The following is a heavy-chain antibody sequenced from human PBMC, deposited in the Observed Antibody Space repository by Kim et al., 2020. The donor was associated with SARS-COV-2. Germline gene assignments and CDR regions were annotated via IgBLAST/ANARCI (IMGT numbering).Heavy chain of an antibody. Sequence: SETLSLTCTVSGGSISSYYWSWIRQPPGKGLEWIGYIYYSGSNNYNPSLKSRVTMSVDTSKNQFSLKLRSVTAADTAVYYCARLFDSSGYLGFFDYWGQGTLVTVSP. CDR1: GGSISSYY. D-gene: IGHD3-22*01. CDR3: ARLFDSSGYLGFFDY. J-gene: IGHJ4*02. CDR2: IYYSGSN. V-gene: IGHV4-59*01.